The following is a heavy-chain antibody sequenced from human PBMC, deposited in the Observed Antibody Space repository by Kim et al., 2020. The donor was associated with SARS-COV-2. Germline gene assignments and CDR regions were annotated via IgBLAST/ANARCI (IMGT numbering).Heavy chain of an antibody. CDR1: GYTFTSHA. V-gene: IGHV7-4-1*02. J-gene: IGHJ4*02. CDR2: INTNTGNP. D-gene: IGHD2-8*02. CDR3: ARSPEAGGFDY. Sequence: ASVKVSCKASGYTFTSHAINWVRQAPGHGLEWMGWINTNTGNPTYAQGFTGLFVFSLDTSVSTAYLQINSLKAEDTAVYYCARSPEAGGFDYWGQGTLVAVSS.